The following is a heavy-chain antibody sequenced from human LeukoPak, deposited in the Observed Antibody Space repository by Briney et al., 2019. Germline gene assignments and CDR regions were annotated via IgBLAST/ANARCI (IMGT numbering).Heavy chain of an antibody. Sequence: GGSLRLSCAASGFTLSSYAMSWVRQAPGKGLEWVSAISGSGGSTYYADSVKGRFTISRDNSKNTLYLQMNSLRAEDTAVYYCAKDYGSGSYYPPRLDYWGQGTLVTVSS. D-gene: IGHD3-10*01. CDR1: GFTLSSYA. V-gene: IGHV3-23*01. J-gene: IGHJ4*02. CDR2: ISGSGGST. CDR3: AKDYGSGSYYPPRLDY.